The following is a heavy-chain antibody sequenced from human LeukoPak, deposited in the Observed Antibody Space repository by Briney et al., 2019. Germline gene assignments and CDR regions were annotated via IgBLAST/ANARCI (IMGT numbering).Heavy chain of an antibody. CDR1: GDSVSSNSAT. CDR3: ARYSASSRIFDY. V-gene: IGHV6-1*01. J-gene: IGHJ4*02. Sequence: SQTLSLTCALSGDSVSSNSATWNWIRQSPSRGLEWLGRTFYRSKWFNDYALSVKSRITINPGTSKNQFSLHLNSVTPEDTAVYFCARYSASSRIFDYWGQGTLVTVSS. CDR2: TFYRSKWFN. D-gene: IGHD6-6*01.